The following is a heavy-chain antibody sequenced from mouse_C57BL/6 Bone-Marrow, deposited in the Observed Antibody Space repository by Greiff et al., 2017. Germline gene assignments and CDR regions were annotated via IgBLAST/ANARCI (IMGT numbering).Heavy chain of an antibody. J-gene: IGHJ1*03. CDR3: ARAAHYYGSSYGYWYFDV. CDR2: IHPNSGST. Sequence: QVQLQQPGAELVKPGASVKLSCKASGYTFTSYWMHWVKQRPGQGLEWIGMIHPNSGSTNYNEKFKSKATLTVDKASSTAYMQLSSLTSEDSAVYYCARAAHYYGSSYGYWYFDVWGTGTTVTVSS. D-gene: IGHD1-1*01. V-gene: IGHV1-64*01. CDR1: GYTFTSYW.